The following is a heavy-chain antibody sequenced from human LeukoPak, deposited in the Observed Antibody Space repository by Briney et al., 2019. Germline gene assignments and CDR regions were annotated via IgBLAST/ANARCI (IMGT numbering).Heavy chain of an antibody. CDR2: IYPGDSDT. CDR3: GRGAAGTTPDYYYFGLDV. J-gene: IGHJ6*02. Sequence: GESLKISCKGSGYRCTDYWIGWVRQMPGKGLEWMGIIYPGDSDTRYGPSFQGQVTISADKSINTAHLQWSSLKASDTAMYYCGRGAAGTTPDYYYFGLDVWGQGTTVRVSS. CDR1: GYRCTDYW. V-gene: IGHV5-51*01. D-gene: IGHD1-7*01.